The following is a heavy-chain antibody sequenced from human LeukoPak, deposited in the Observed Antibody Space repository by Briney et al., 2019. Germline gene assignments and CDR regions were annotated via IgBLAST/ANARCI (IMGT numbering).Heavy chain of an antibody. CDR1: GFTFSGSA. D-gene: IGHD4-11*01. J-gene: IGHJ4*02. Sequence: GGSLRLSCAASGFTFSGSAMHWVRQAPGQRLEWMGWINAGNGNTKYPQKFQGRVTITRDTSASTAYMELSSLRSEDTAVYYCASIGLTVTTTDYWGQGTLVTVSS. V-gene: IGHV1-3*01. CDR2: INAGNGNT. CDR3: ASIGLTVTTTDY.